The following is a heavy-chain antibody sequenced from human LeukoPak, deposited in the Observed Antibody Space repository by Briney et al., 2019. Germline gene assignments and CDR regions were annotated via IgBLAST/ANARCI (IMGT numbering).Heavy chain of an antibody. CDR1: GGTFSSYA. CDR3: ARAHYYGSGSYYNDDY. J-gene: IGHJ4*02. V-gene: IGHV1-69*05. CDR2: IIPIFGTA. Sequence: ASVKVSCKASGGTFSSYAISRVRQAPGQGLEWMGRIIPIFGTANYAQKFQGRVTITTDESTSTAYMELSSLRPEDTAVYYCARAHYYGSGSYYNDDYWGQGTLVTVSS. D-gene: IGHD3-10*01.